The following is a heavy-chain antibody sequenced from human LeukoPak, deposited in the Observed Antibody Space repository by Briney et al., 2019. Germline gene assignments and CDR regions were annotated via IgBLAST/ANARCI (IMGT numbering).Heavy chain of an antibody. CDR2: IYYSGST. CDR1: GVSITTYY. J-gene: IGHJ4*02. CDR3: ASLPQKLYYFDY. Sequence: SETLSLTCTVSGVSITTYYWSWIRQTPGKGLELIGYIYYSGSTNYNPSLKSRVTISIDKSKNQFSLKLSSVTAADTAVYYCASLPQKLYYFDYWGQGTLVTVSS. D-gene: IGHD2-15*01. V-gene: IGHV4-59*08.